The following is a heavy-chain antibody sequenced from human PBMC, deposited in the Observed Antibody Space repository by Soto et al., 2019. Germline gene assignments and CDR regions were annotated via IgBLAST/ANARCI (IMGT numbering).Heavy chain of an antibody. CDR3: AKSGTNTYIHYYGMDV. V-gene: IGHV3-23*01. J-gene: IGHJ6*02. Sequence: GGSLRLSCAASGFTFSSYAMSWVRQAPGKGLEWVSGISAGGDTYYADSVKGRFTISRDNSKNTLYLQMNSLRAEDTALYYCAKSGTNTYIHYYGMDVWGQGTTVTVSS. CDR1: GFTFSSYA. CDR2: ISAGGDT. D-gene: IGHD2-8*01.